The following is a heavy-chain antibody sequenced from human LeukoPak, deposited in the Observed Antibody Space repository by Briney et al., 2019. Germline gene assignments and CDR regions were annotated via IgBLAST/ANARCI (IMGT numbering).Heavy chain of an antibody. CDR3: ARDGGGSYCIDY. J-gene: IGHJ4*02. CDR1: GYIFTGYY. V-gene: IGHV1-2*02. Sequence: ASVKVSCKASGYIFTGYYMHWVRQAPGQGLEWMGWINPNSGGTNYAQKFQGRVTMTRDTSISTAYMELSRLRSDDTAVYYCARDGGGSYCIDYWGQGTLVTVSS. D-gene: IGHD1-26*01. CDR2: INPNSGGT.